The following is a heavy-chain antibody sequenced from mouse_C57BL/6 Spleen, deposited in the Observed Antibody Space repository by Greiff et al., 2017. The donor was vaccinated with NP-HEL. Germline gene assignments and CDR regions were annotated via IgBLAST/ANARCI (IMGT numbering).Heavy chain of an antibody. CDR2: INYDGSST. CDR1: GFTFSDYY. Sequence: DVMLVESEGGLVQPGSSMKLSCTASGFTFSDYYMAWVRQVPEKGLEWVANINYDGSSTYYLDSLKSRFIISRDNAKNILYLQMSSLKSEDTATYYCARGRSSFAYWGQGTLVTVSA. CDR3: ARGRSSFAY. D-gene: IGHD1-1*01. J-gene: IGHJ3*01. V-gene: IGHV5-16*01.